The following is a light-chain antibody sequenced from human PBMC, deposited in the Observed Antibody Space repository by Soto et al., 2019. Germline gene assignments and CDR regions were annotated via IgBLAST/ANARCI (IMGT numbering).Light chain of an antibody. J-gene: IGKJ4*01. V-gene: IGKV2-30*02. CDR2: KVS. Sequence: DVVMTQSPLSLPVTLGQPASISCRSNQSLLHSDGIAYFSWFQQRPGRSPRRLIYKVSNRDSGVPARFSGSGSGTDFALKISRVEAEDVGVYYCQERGRWPRATFGGGTKVDIK. CDR1: QSLLHSDGIAY. CDR3: QERGRWPRAT.